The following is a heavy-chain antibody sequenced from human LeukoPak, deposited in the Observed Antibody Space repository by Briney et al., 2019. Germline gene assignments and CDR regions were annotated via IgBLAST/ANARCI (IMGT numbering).Heavy chain of an antibody. V-gene: IGHV1-2*02. CDR1: GYTFTGYY. J-gene: IGHJ5*02. CDR3: ARANYNWFDP. Sequence: GASVKVSCKASGYTFTGYYVFWVRQAPGQGLEWMGWINPNTGGTNYAQNFQGRVTMTRDTSLSTVYMELSRLRSDDTAVYFCARANYNWFDPRGQGTLVTVSS. CDR2: INPNTGGT.